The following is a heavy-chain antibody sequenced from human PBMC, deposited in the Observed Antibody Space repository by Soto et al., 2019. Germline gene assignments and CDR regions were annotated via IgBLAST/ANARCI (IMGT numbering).Heavy chain of an antibody. D-gene: IGHD4-17*01. V-gene: IGHV1-69*06. CDR3: ARERDYAPLYYYYYGMDV. J-gene: IGHJ6*02. Sequence: QVQLVQSGAEVKKPGSSVKVSCKASGGTFSSYAISWVRQAPGQGLEWMGGIIPIFGTANYAQKFQGRVTITADKSTSTAYMELSSLRSEDTAVYYCARERDYAPLYYYYYGMDVCGQGTTVTVSS. CDR1: GGTFSSYA. CDR2: IIPIFGTA.